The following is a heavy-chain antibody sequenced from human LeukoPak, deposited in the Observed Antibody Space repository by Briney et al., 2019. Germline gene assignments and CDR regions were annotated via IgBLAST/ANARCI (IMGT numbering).Heavy chain of an antibody. J-gene: IGHJ4*02. Sequence: GGSLRLSCVASGFXVSTNCITWVRQAPGKGLEWFSTIYSGGTTYYADSVMGRFTISRHNSRNTLYLQMNSLRAEDTAVYYCARVDTVMAYYFDLWGQGTLVTVSS. V-gene: IGHV3-53*04. CDR2: IYSGGTT. D-gene: IGHD5-18*01. CDR3: ARVDTVMAYYFDL. CDR1: GFXVSTNC.